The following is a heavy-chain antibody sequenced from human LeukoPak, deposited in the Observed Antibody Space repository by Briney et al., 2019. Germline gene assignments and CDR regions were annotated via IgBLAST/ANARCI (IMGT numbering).Heavy chain of an antibody. CDR3: ARLDTAMGAFDY. V-gene: IGHV1-46*01. Sequence: ASVKASCKASGYTFTSYYVYWERQAPGQGLEWMGRINPSGGSTTYAQKFQGRVTMTRDTSTSTVYMELSSLRSEDTAVYYCARLDTAMGAFDYWGQGTLVTVSS. CDR2: INPSGGST. D-gene: IGHD5-18*01. J-gene: IGHJ4*02. CDR1: GYTFTSYY.